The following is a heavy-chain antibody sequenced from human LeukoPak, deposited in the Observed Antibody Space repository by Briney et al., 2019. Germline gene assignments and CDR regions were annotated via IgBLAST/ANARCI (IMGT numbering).Heavy chain of an antibody. V-gene: IGHV3-74*01. Sequence: PGGSVRLCCVASGFTFSSYWMHWVRQDPRKGLVWVSRINGDGSNINYADSVRGRFTISRDNAKNSLYLQMNSLRAEDTAVYYCARGVDTAMVTCHYWGQGTLVTVSS. D-gene: IGHD5-18*01. CDR2: INGDGSNI. J-gene: IGHJ4*02. CDR1: GFTFSSYW. CDR3: ARGVDTAMVTCHY.